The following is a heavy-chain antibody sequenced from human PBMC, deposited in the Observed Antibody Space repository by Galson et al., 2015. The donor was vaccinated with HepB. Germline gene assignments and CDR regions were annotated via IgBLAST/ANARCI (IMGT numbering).Heavy chain of an antibody. J-gene: IGHJ4*02. V-gene: IGHV1-3*01. Sequence: SVKVSCKASGYTFTTYGMHWVRQAPGQRLEWMGWINAANGNTKYSQKIQGRVTITRDTSASTAYMELSSLRSEDTAVYYCVGDHYYGSGSYLYYFDDWGQGTLVTVSS. D-gene: IGHD3-10*01. CDR2: INAANGNT. CDR3: VGDHYYGSGSYLYYFDD. CDR1: GYTFTTYG.